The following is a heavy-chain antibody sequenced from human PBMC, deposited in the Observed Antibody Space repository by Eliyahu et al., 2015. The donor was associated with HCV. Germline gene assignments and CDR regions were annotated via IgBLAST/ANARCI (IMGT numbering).Heavy chain of an antibody. CDR2: VYYGGNT. J-gene: IGHJ6*02. CDR3: ARVFNMVGFCTPDSCQHHGMDV. V-gene: IGHV4-59*01. D-gene: IGHD2-8*01. Sequence: QVQLQESGPGLVKPSETLSLXCTVSGVSXYSXYXXWIRXSPGXXLEWIGYVYYGGNTKYNPSLMSRLSLSLDASRSQFSLKLTSVTAADTAVYFCARVFNMVGFCTPDSCQHHGMDVWGQGTTVTVSS. CDR1: GVSXYSXY.